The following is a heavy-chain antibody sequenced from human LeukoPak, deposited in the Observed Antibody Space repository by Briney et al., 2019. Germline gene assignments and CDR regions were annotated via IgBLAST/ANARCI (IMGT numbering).Heavy chain of an antibody. D-gene: IGHD3-16*01. V-gene: IGHV4-34*01. CDR1: GGSFSSYY. CDR2: INHCGST. CDR3: ARGLSNSRRTLLGLDY. Sequence: SETLSLTCAVYGGSFSSYYWCWIRQPPGKGLEWIGEINHCGSTNYNPSLKSRVSISVDMFTNQFYLKLSSVTAADTAVYYCARGLSNSRRTLLGLDYWGQGTLVTVSS. J-gene: IGHJ4*02.